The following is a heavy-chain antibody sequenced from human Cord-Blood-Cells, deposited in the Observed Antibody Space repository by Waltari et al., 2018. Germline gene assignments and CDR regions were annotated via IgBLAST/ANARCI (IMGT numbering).Heavy chain of an antibody. Sequence: QVQLVQSGAEVKKPGSSVTVSCKASGGTFSSYAISWVRQAPGQGLEWMGGIIPILGIANYAQKFQGRVTITADESTSTAYMELSSLRSEDTAVYYCASPKDCGGDCYSRYFQHWGQGTLVTVSS. D-gene: IGHD2-21*02. CDR3: ASPKDCGGDCYSRYFQH. V-gene: IGHV1-69*04. CDR1: GGTFSSYA. CDR2: IIPILGIA. J-gene: IGHJ1*01.